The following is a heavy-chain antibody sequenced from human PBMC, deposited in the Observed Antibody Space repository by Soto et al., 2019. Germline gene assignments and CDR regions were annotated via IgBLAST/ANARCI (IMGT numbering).Heavy chain of an antibody. CDR2: IWYDGSNK. CDR1: GFTFSSYG. V-gene: IGHV3-33*01. Sequence: QAQLVESGGGVVQPGRSLRLSCAASGFTFSSYGMHWVRQAPGKGLEWVAVIWYDGSNKYYADSVKGRFTISRDNSKNTLYLQMNSLRAEDTAVYYCARDKGYCSGGSCSNYFDYWGQGTLVTVSS. J-gene: IGHJ4*02. CDR3: ARDKGYCSGGSCSNYFDY. D-gene: IGHD2-15*01.